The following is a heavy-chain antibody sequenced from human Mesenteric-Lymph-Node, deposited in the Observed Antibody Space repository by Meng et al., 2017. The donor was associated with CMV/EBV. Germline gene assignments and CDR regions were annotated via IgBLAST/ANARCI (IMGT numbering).Heavy chain of an antibody. V-gene: IGHV4-34*09. Sequence: LRLSCAVYDGSFSGYYWSWIRQPPGKGLEWIGEINHSGSTNYNPSLKSRVTISVDTSQHQFSLKLNSVTAADTAVYYCARADHCSSTGCPWGHLDIWGQGSMVTVSS. CDR3: ARADHCSSTGCPWGHLDI. CDR2: INHSGST. CDR1: DGSFSGYY. D-gene: IGHD2-2*01. J-gene: IGHJ3*02.